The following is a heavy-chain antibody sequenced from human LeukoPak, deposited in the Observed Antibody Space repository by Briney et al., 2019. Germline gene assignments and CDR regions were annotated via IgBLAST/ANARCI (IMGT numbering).Heavy chain of an antibody. V-gene: IGHV3-48*01. CDR2: ISSDSNTI. Sequence: GGSLRLSCAASGFTFSIYHMNWVRQAPGKGLEWVSYISSDSNTIHYADSVKGRFTISRDNGKNSVYLQMNSLRAEDTAVYYCAKPSSGYYSHMDYWGQGTLVTVSS. D-gene: IGHD3-22*01. CDR3: AKPSSGYYSHMDY. J-gene: IGHJ4*02. CDR1: GFTFSIYH.